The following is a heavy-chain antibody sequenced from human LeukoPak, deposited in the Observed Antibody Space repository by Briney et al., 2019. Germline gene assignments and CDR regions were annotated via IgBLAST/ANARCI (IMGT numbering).Heavy chain of an antibody. CDR1: GDSISSHY. D-gene: IGHD3-10*01. CDR2: ISYTGSA. Sequence: PSETLSLTCTVSGDSISSHYWSWIRQPPGKGLEWIGYISYTGSANYNPSLKSRVTMSVDTSKNQFSLKLSSVTAADTAVYYCARDYYHETGFFDYWGQGTLVTVSS. V-gene: IGHV4-59*11. J-gene: IGHJ4*02. CDR3: ARDYYHETGFFDY.